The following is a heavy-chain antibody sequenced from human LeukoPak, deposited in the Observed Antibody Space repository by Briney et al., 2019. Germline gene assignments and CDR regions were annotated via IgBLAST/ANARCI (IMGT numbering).Heavy chain of an antibody. D-gene: IGHD3-3*01. CDR3: ATSQNYDSFDY. CDR1: GGSINSYF. V-gene: IGHV4-4*07. CDR2: IYTSGST. J-gene: IGHJ4*02. Sequence: PSETLSLTCTVSGGSINSYFWTWIRQPAGKGLEWIGRIYTSGSTNYKPSLKSRVTMSLDTSKNQVSLKLSSVTAADTAVYYCATSQNYDSFDYWGQGTLVTVSS.